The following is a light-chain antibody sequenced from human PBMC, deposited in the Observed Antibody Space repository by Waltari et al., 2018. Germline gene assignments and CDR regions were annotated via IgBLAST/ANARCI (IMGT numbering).Light chain of an antibody. Sequence: QTVVTQEPSLTVSPGGTVTHTSASTTGAVISNYYPNWFQQKPGQAPRARIYDTNKKQPWTPARFSGSLRGGKGALRLSGAQAEDEAEDYGLVYRGDARGVLGGGTKLTVL. CDR1: TGAVISNYY. CDR2: DTN. V-gene: IGLV7-43*01. CDR3: LVYRGDARGV. J-gene: IGLJ3*02.